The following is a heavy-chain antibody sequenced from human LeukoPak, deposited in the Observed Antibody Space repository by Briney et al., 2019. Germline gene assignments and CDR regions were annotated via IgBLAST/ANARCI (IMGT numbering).Heavy chain of an antibody. D-gene: IGHD1-26*01. CDR3: AREIPVGSKPFDY. J-gene: IGHJ4*02. CDR2: IYYSGST. Sequence: PSETLSLTCTVSGGSISSSSYYWGWIRQPPGKGLEWIGSIYYSGSTYYNPSLKSRVTISVDTSKNQFSLKLSSVTAADTAVYYCAREIPVGSKPFDYWGQGTLVTVSS. V-gene: IGHV4-39*02. CDR1: GGSISSSSYY.